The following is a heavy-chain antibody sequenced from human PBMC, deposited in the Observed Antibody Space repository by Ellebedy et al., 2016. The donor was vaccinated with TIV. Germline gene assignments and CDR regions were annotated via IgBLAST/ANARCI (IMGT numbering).Heavy chain of an antibody. CDR2: INPSGGST. CDR1: GYTFTSYY. V-gene: IGHV1-46*01. D-gene: IGHD6-19*01. Sequence: ASVKVSXXASGYTFTSYYMHWVRQAPGQGLEWMGIINPSGGSTSYAQKFQGRVTMTRDTSTSTVYMELSSLRSEDTAVYYCARSPVAGYTFDYWGQGTLVTVSS. CDR3: ARSPVAGYTFDY. J-gene: IGHJ4*02.